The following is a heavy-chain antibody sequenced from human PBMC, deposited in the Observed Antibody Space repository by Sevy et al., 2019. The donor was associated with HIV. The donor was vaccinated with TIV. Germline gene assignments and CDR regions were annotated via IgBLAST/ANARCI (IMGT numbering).Heavy chain of an antibody. J-gene: IGHJ5*02. CDR2: IYYSGSA. V-gene: IGHV4-59*01. D-gene: IGHD3-22*01. Sequence: SETLSLTCTVSGGSISSYYWSWIRQPPGKGLEWIGYIYYSGSANYNPSLKSRVTISVDTFKNQFSLKLSSVTAADTAVYYCARDLDYCDSSGPIDGGSFDPWGQGTLVTVSS. CDR1: GGSISSYY. CDR3: ARDLDYCDSSGPIDGGSFDP.